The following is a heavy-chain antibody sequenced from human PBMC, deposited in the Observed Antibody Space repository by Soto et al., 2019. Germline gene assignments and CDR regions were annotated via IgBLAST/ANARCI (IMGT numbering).Heavy chain of an antibody. CDR3: ARFYGSGSYYNFDY. CDR2: IYYSGST. J-gene: IGHJ4*02. V-gene: IGHV4-59*08. D-gene: IGHD3-10*01. CDR1: GGSISSYY. Sequence: QVQLQESGPGLVKPSETLSLTCTVSGGSISSYYWSWIRQPPGKGLEWIGYIYYSGSTNYNPSLTSRVTISVDTSKNQFSLKLSSVTAADTAVYYCARFYGSGSYYNFDYWGQGTLVTVSS.